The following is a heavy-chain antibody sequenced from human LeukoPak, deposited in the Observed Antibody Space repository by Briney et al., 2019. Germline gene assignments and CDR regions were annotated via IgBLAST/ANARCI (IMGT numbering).Heavy chain of an antibody. J-gene: IGHJ3*02. D-gene: IGHD3-22*01. V-gene: IGHV3-48*01. CDR1: GFTFSSYS. CDR3: ATRDYYNSSGYYDAFDI. Sequence: VGSLRLSCSASGFTFSSYSMNWVRQAPGKGLEWVSYISSSTSTIYYADSVKGRFTISRDNSKNTLYLQMNSLRAEDTAVYYCATRDYYNSSGYYDAFDIWAKGQWSPSLQ. CDR2: ISSSTSTI.